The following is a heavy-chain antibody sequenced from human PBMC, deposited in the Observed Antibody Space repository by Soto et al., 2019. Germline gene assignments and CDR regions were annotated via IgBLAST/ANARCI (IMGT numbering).Heavy chain of an antibody. CDR2: INPNSGGP. CDR1: RDTFTGYY. Sequence: QVHLVQSGAEVKKPGASVKVSCKASRDTFTGYYMHWVRQAPGQGLEWMGWINPNSGGPNYAQKFQDRVTMTRDTSISTVYMELSRLRSDDTAVYYCARARIPDAFDIWGQGTMVTVSS. V-gene: IGHV1-2*02. CDR3: ARARIPDAFDI. J-gene: IGHJ3*02.